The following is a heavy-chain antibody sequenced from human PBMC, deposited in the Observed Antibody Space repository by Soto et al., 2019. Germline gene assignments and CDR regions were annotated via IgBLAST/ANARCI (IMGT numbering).Heavy chain of an antibody. Sequence: QVQLVQSGPEVKEPGSSVKLTCKVSGGIFNTYAISWLRQAPGQGLEWMGGIIPIFGTPNYAQRFQGRVIITADESRITAYMELSRLRSDVTAVYYCARDRDYYGSGNYYNRIHFWGQGTLVSVSS. V-gene: IGHV1-69*01. CDR2: IIPIFGTP. D-gene: IGHD3-10*01. J-gene: IGHJ4*02. CDR1: GGIFNTYA. CDR3: ARDRDYYGSGNYYNRIHF.